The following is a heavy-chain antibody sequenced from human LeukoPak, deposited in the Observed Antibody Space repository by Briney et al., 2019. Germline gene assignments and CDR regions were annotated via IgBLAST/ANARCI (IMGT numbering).Heavy chain of an antibody. J-gene: IGHJ4*02. V-gene: IGHV3-74*01. Sequence: GGSLRLSCAASGFTFSSYWLHWVRKAPGKGLVWVSRINSDGSSTSYADSVKGRFTISRDNAKNTLYLQMNSLRAEDTAVYYCAGAGRDILTGYLAAFDYWGQGTLVTVSS. CDR1: GFTFSSYW. D-gene: IGHD3-9*01. CDR3: AGAGRDILTGYLAAFDY. CDR2: INSDGSST.